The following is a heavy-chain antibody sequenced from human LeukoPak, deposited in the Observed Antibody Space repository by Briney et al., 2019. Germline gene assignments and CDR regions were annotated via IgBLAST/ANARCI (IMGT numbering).Heavy chain of an antibody. V-gene: IGHV3-30*04. D-gene: IGHD4-17*01. CDR1: GFTFSSYA. J-gene: IGHJ5*02. CDR2: ISYDGTNK. CDR3: ARDPMTTVTTSSSVRIGWFDP. Sequence: PGMSLRLSCAASGFTFSSYAVHWVRQAPGKGLEWVALISYDGTNKYYADSVKGRFTISRDNSKNTLYLQMNSLRAEDTAVYYCARDPMTTVTTSSSVRIGWFDPWGQGTLVTVSS.